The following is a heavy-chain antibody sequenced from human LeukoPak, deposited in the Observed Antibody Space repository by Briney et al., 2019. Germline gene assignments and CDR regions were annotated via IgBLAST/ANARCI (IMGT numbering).Heavy chain of an antibody. Sequence: SETLSLTCTVSGGSISSYYWSWIRQPPGKGLEWIGYIYYSGSTNYNPSLKSRVTISVDTSKNQFSLKLSSATAADTAVYYCAIRHCSSTSCYVGAFDIWGQGTMVTVSS. J-gene: IGHJ3*02. CDR2: IYYSGST. CDR3: AIRHCSSTSCYVGAFDI. D-gene: IGHD2-2*01. CDR1: GGSISSYY. V-gene: IGHV4-59*12.